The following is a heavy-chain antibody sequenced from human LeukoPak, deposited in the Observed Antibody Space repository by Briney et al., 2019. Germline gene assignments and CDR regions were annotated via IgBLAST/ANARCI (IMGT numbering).Heavy chain of an antibody. Sequence: GGSLRLSCAASGFTFSSYSMNWVRQAPGKGLEWVSSISSSSSYIYYADSVKGRFTISRDNAKNSLYLQMNSLRAEDTAVYYCARRSGYCSGGSCYDYYYYCMDVWGKGTTVTVSS. CDR2: ISSSSSYI. J-gene: IGHJ6*03. D-gene: IGHD2-15*01. CDR1: GFTFSSYS. V-gene: IGHV3-21*01. CDR3: ARRSGYCSGGSCYDYYYYCMDV.